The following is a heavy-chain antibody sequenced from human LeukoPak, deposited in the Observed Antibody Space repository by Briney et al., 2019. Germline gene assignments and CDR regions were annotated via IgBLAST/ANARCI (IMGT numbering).Heavy chain of an antibody. V-gene: IGHV3-53*01. CDR3: IVFGDSNH. Sequence: GGSLRLSCAASGLTGSHEYVSWVRQAPGKGLEWVSAIHTSGDTCYADSVKGRFTISRDTSKNTLYLQINSLRVEDTAVYYCIVFGDSNHWGQGTLVTVSS. D-gene: IGHD4-17*01. CDR2: IHTSGDT. CDR1: GLTGSHEY. J-gene: IGHJ1*01.